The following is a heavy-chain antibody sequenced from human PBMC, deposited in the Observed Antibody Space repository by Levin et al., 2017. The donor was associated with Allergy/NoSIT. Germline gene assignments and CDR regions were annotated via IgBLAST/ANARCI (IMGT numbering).Heavy chain of an antibody. CDR3: VVVVVVAATKGAFDI. J-gene: IGHJ3*02. V-gene: IGHV4-39*01. Sequence: PSETLSLTCTVSGGSISSSSYYWGWIRQPPGKGLEWIGSIYYSGSTYYNPSLKSRVTISVDTSKNQFSLKLSSVTAADTAVYYCVVVVVVAATKGAFDIWGQGTMVTVSS. D-gene: IGHD2-15*01. CDR1: GGSISSSSYY. CDR2: IYYSGST.